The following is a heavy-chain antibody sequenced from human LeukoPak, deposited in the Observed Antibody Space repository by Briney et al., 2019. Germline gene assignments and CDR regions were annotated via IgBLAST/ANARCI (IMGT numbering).Heavy chain of an antibody. J-gene: IGHJ4*02. D-gene: IGHD1-26*01. CDR2: IYYSGST. CDR3: ARGRSRGSYFDY. Sequence: TASETLSLTCTVSGGSISSGGYYWSWIRQHPGKGLEWIGYIYYSGSTYYNPSLKSRVTISVDTSKNQFSLKLSSVTAADTAVYYCARGRSRGSYFDYWGQGTLVTVSS. CDR1: GGSISSGGYY. V-gene: IGHV4-31*03.